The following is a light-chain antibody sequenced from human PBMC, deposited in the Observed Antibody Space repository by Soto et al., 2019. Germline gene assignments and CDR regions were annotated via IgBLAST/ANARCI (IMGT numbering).Light chain of an antibody. CDR3: QQSYTTTRT. Sequence: DIQMTQSHSTLSASVGDRVTITCRASQSISSWLAWYQKKPGKIPNLLIYAASTLQSGVPSRFTGSGSGTDFNLTISSLQTEDFATYECQQSYTTTRTFGQGTKVDIK. J-gene: IGKJ1*01. CDR2: AAS. CDR1: QSISSW. V-gene: IGKV1-39*01.